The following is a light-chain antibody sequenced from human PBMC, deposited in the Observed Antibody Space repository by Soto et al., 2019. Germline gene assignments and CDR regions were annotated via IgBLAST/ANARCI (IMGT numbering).Light chain of an antibody. V-gene: IGKV3-20*01. CDR2: GAS. Sequence: EIMFTQSPCTLSLSPGERATLSCRASQSVSSSYLAWYQQKPGQAPRLLIYGASSRATGIPDRFSGSGSGTDFTLTISRLEPKHFAVYYWQQYGRLGGTFGQGTKVDIK. CDR3: QQYGRLGGT. CDR1: QSVSSSY. J-gene: IGKJ1*01.